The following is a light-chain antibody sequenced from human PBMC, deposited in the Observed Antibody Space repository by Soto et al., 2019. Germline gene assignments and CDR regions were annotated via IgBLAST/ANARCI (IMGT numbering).Light chain of an antibody. CDR2: KAS. V-gene: IGKV1-5*03. J-gene: IGKJ1*01. CDR3: QHYHSYSEA. CDR1: QTISSW. Sequence: DIQITKSPYNRRGGEECRAPWSRGASQTISSWLAWYQQKPGKAPKLLIYKASTLKSGVPSRFSGSGSGTEFTLTICSLQPDDFATYYCQHYHSYSEAFGPGTKVDIK.